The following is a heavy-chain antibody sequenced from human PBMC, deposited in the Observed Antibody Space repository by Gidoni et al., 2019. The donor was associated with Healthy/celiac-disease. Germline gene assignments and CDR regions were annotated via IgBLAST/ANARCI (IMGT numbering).Heavy chain of an antibody. CDR3: ARPLQTYYDFWSGYPITPYYYYYMDV. V-gene: IGHV1-69*01. CDR2: IIPIFGTA. Sequence: QVQLVQSGAEVKKPGSSVKVSCKASGGTFSSYAISWVRQAPGQGLEWMGGIIPIFGTANYAQKFQGRVTITADESTSTAYMELSSLRSEDTAVYYCARPLQTYYDFWSGYPITPYYYYYMDVWGKGTTVTVSS. D-gene: IGHD3-3*01. J-gene: IGHJ6*03. CDR1: GGTFSSYA.